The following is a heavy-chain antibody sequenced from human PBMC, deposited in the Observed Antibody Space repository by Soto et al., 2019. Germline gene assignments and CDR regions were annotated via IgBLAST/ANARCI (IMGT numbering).Heavy chain of an antibody. D-gene: IGHD3-10*01. CDR2: MNPNTGNT. J-gene: IGHJ4*02. V-gene: IGHV1-8*01. CDR1: GYMFTTYD. Sequence: QVQLVQSGAEVKKPGASVKVSCKASGYMFTTYDIMWVRQATGQGLEWVGGMNPNTGNTGYAQKFQGRVSMTRDASISTAYMEFISLRSDDTAVYYCARAATYYYGFGSGADYLGQGTLVTVSS. CDR3: ARAATYYYGFGSGADY.